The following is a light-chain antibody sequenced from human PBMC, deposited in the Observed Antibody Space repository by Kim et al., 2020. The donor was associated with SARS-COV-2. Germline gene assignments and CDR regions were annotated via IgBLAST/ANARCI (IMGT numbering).Light chain of an antibody. CDR1: STNIGTNP. V-gene: IGLV1-44*01. CDR3: ATTDDSLNGVV. J-gene: IGLJ3*02. CDR2: NDN. Sequence: VTLSCSGSSTNIGTNPVSWYRQIPGTAPNRVIYNDNRRSSGVPDRFSASKSGNSASLAIGGLQSDDEADYYCATTDDSLNGVVFGGGTQLTVL.